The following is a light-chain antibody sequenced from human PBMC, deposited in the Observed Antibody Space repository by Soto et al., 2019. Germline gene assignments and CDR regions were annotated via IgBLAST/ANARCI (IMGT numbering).Light chain of an antibody. CDR1: QDISNH. CDR2: DAS. Sequence: DIQMTQSPSSLSASVGDRVTITFQATQDISNHLNWYQQKTGKAPNLLIYDASNLEMGVPSRFSGSGSGTDFTLTIRGLQHEDLATYYCQQFNNIPLTFGGGTNVDIK. V-gene: IGKV1-33*01. J-gene: IGKJ4*01. CDR3: QQFNNIPLT.